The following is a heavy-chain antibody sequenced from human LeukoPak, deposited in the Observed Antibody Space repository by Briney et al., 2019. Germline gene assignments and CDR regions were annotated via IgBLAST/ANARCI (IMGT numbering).Heavy chain of an antibody. CDR1: GFTFRTYW. Sequence: GGSLRLSCAASGFTFRTYWMSWVRQAPGKGLEWVANIKHDGSEKYYLDSVKGRFTISRDNAKNSLYLQMNSLRAEDTAVYYCARGLLYAGTTGYWGQGTLVTVSS. CDR2: IKHDGSEK. V-gene: IGHV3-7*01. D-gene: IGHD1-1*01. CDR3: ARGLLYAGTTGY. J-gene: IGHJ4*02.